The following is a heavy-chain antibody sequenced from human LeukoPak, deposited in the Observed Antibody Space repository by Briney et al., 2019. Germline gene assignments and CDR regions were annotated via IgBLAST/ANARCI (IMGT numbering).Heavy chain of an antibody. CDR1: GGTFSSYA. CDR3: ARAPIAARENDY. D-gene: IGHD6-6*01. J-gene: IGHJ4*02. Sequence: ASVKVSCKASGGTFSSYAISWVRQAPGQGLEWMGWINPNSGGTNYAQKFQGRVTMTRDTSISTAYMELSRLRSDDTAVYYCARAPIAARENDYWGQGTLATVSS. CDR2: INPNSGGT. V-gene: IGHV1-2*02.